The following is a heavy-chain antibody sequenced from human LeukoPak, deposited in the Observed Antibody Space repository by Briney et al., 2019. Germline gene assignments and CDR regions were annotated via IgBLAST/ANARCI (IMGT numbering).Heavy chain of an antibody. CDR2: IWYDGNEK. CDR3: AKEIAAHFDY. Sequence: PGGSLRLSCAASGFTFSNYGMHWVRQAPGKGLEWVAVIWYDGNEKYYVDSVKGRFTISRDNSKNTLYLQVNSLRAEDTAVYYCAKEIAAHFDYWGQGALVTVSS. J-gene: IGHJ4*02. CDR1: GFTFSNYG. D-gene: IGHD6-13*01. V-gene: IGHV3-33*06.